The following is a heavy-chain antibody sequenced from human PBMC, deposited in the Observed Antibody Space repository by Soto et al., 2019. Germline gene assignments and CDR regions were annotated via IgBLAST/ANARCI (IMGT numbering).Heavy chain of an antibody. CDR3: ARAQGDYYFDY. V-gene: IGHV3-30-3*01. CDR1: GFTFSGYA. CDR2: ISYDGSNK. D-gene: IGHD2-21*01. Sequence: QVQLVESGGGVVQPGRSLRLSCAASGFTFSGYAMHWVRQAPGKGLEWVAVISYDGSNKYYADSVKGRFTISRDNSKNTLYLQMNSLRAEDTAVYCCARAQGDYYFDYWGQGTLVTVSS. J-gene: IGHJ4*02.